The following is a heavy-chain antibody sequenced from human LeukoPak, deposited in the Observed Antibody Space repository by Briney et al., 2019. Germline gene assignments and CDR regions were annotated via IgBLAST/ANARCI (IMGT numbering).Heavy chain of an antibody. V-gene: IGHV3-21*05. CDR1: GFTFSSYE. CDR3: ARCTTGRTFGSLREIKRSREIDY. Sequence: GGSLRLSCAASGFTFSSYEMNWVRQAPGKGLEWVSYISSSSSNIYYADSVKGRFTTSRDNAKNSLYLQMNSLRVEDTAVYYCARCTTGRTFGSLREIKRSREIDYWGQGTLVTVSS. D-gene: IGHD1-1*01. CDR2: ISSSSSNI. J-gene: IGHJ4*02.